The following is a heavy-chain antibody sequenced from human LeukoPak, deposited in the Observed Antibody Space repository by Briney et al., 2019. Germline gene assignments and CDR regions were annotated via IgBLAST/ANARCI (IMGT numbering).Heavy chain of an antibody. CDR1: GFTFSSYA. D-gene: IGHD3-22*01. J-gene: IGHJ6*02. CDR3: AKGTGDSSGYFSSSYYYYGMDV. Sequence: GGSPRLSCAASGFTFSSYAMSWVRQAPGKGLEWVSAISGSGGSTYYADPVKGRFTISRDNSKNTLYLQMNSLRAEDTAVYYCAKGTGDSSGYFSSSYYYYGMDVWGQGTTVTVSS. V-gene: IGHV3-23*01. CDR2: ISGSGGST.